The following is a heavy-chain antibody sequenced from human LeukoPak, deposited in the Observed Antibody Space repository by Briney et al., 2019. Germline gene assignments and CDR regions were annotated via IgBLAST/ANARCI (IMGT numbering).Heavy chain of an antibody. CDR2: IYYSGST. Sequence: SETLSLTCTVSGGSISSSSYYWGWIRQPPGKGLEWIGSIYYSGSTYYNPSLKSRVTISVDTSKNQFSLKLSSVTAADTAVYYCARKRPWGLSRHFDYWGQGTLVTVSS. V-gene: IGHV4-39*07. D-gene: IGHD7-27*01. J-gene: IGHJ4*02. CDR1: GGSISSSSYY. CDR3: ARKRPWGLSRHFDY.